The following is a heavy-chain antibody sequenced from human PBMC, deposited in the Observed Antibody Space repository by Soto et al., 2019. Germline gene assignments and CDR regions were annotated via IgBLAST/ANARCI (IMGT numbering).Heavy chain of an antibody. CDR1: GFTFHAYA. D-gene: IGHD5-18*01. J-gene: IGHJ4*01. CDR2: IAFTGIAT. Sequence: GSLRLSCAPSGFTFHAYAITWVCQAPGKGLVWVSAIAFTGIATYYADCVRGRFTISRDNSKHIVYLQMNRLRVDDKALYYCLKGVETVRLVAVAFRGHRRQVTVTS. V-gene: IGHV3-23*05. CDR3: LKGVETVRLVAVAF.